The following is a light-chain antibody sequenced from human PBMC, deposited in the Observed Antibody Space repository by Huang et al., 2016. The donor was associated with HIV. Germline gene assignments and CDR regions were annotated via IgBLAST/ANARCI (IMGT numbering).Light chain of an antibody. Sequence: DIQMTPSPSSLSASVGDRVTITCRASQGNTKSIVWYQQKPGKAPKLLLFATSRLERGVPSRVSGSGSGTGFTLPISSLQPEDFATYYCQQYYNTPYTFGQGTKLEIK. CDR1: QGNTKS. V-gene: IGKV1-NL1*01. CDR2: ATS. CDR3: QQYYNTPYT. J-gene: IGKJ2*01.